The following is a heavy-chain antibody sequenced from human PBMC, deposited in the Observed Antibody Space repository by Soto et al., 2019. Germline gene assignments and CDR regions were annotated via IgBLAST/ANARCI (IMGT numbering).Heavy chain of an antibody. J-gene: IGHJ5*02. D-gene: IGHD2-15*01. V-gene: IGHV4-4*02. CDR2: INQSGSP. Sequence: QVQLQESGQGLVKPSGTLSLTCAVSSGTISSSNWWTWVRQPPGKGLEWIGEINQSGSPNYNPSLRSRVTISVDKSKSHFFLKLSAVTAADTAIYYCAGLGMVAAHREFDPWGQGTLVTVSS. CDR3: AGLGMVAAHREFDP. CDR1: SGTISSSNW.